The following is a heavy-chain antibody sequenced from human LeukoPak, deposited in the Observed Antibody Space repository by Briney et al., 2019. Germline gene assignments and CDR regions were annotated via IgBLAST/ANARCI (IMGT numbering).Heavy chain of an antibody. Sequence: GASVKASCKASGGTFSSYAISWVRQAPGQGLEWMGGIIPIFGTANYAQKFQGRVTITADESTSTAYMELSSLRSEDTAVYYCARELDTAMVYAFDIWGQGTMVTVSS. CDR2: IIPIFGTA. J-gene: IGHJ3*02. V-gene: IGHV1-69*13. D-gene: IGHD5-18*01. CDR1: GGTFSSYA. CDR3: ARELDTAMVYAFDI.